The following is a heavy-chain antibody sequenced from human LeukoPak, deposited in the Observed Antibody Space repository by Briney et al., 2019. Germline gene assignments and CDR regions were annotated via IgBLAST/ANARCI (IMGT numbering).Heavy chain of an antibody. CDR1: GFTVSSNY. J-gene: IGHJ4*02. CDR2: IYSGGST. V-gene: IGHV3-53*01. Sequence: GGSLRLSCAASGFTVSSNYMTWVRQAPGKGLEWVSVIYSGGSTYYADSVQGRFTISRDNSKNTLCLQMNSLRAEDTAVYYCARVLYYYDSRGYRQFDYWGQGTLVTVSS. CDR3: ARVLYYYDSRGYRQFDY. D-gene: IGHD3-22*01.